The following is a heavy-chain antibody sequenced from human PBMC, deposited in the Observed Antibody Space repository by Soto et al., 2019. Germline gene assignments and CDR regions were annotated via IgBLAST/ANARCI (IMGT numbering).Heavy chain of an antibody. CDR3: ARESGYCGGDCYSGYFDY. CDR1: GYTFTSYY. CDR2: INPSGGST. Sequence: ASVAVSCKASGYTFTSYYSHWVRQAPGQRLEWMGIINPSGGSTSYAQKFQGRVTMTRDTSTSTVYMELSSLRSEDTAVYYCARESGYCGGDCYSGYFDYWGQGTLVTVSS. V-gene: IGHV1-46*03. D-gene: IGHD2-21*02. J-gene: IGHJ4*02.